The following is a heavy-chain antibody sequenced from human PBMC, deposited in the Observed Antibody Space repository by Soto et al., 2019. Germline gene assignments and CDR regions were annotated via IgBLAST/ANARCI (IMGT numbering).Heavy chain of an antibody. CDR3: ARKRTTVVTQAYFDH. D-gene: IGHD2-21*02. V-gene: IGHV4-39*01. Sequence: SETLSLTCIVSGESISSSSYYWGWVRQPPGKGLEWIGSIYYSGRTYYNPSFKSRVTISIDTSKNQFSLKLSSVTATDTAVYYCARKRTTVVTQAYFDHWGQGALVTVSS. CDR1: GESISSSSYY. J-gene: IGHJ4*02. CDR2: IYYSGRT.